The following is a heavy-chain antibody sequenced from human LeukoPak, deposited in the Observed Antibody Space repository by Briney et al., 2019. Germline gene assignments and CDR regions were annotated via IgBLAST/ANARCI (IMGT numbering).Heavy chain of an antibody. J-gene: IGHJ5*02. CDR3: ARDFGGWFDP. CDR1: GFIFSRYW. CDR2: IKQDGSDK. D-gene: IGHD4-23*01. Sequence: GGSLRLSCAASGFIFSRYWMSWVRQAPGRGLEWLANIKQDGSDKYYVDSVKGRFTISRDNAKNSLYLQMNSLRAEDTDVYYCARDFGGWFDPWGQGTLVTVSS. V-gene: IGHV3-7*05.